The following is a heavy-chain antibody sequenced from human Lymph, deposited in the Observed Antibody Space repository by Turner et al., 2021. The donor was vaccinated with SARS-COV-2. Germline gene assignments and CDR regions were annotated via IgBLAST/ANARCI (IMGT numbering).Heavy chain of an antibody. CDR2: IIPIVGTA. CDR3: ARGSRDCSSTSCYPFFDY. J-gene: IGHJ4*02. D-gene: IGHD2-2*01. V-gene: IGHV1-69*01. Sequence: QVQLVQSGAEVTKPGSSVTVSCMASGGTFSSYAISWVRQAPGQGLEWMGEIIPIVGTANYAQKFQGRVTITADASTSTANMELSSLRSEDTAVYYCARGSRDCSSTSCYPFFDYWGQGTLVTVSS. CDR1: GGTFSSYA.